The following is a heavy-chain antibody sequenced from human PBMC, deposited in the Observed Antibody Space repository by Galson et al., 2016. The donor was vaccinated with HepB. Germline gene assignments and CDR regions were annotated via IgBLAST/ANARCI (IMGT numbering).Heavy chain of an antibody. V-gene: IGHV2-5*02. Sequence: PALVKPTQTLTLTCSVSGFSLSNAEVGVAWIRQPPGKALEWPALIYWDDDKYYNPSLKNRLTITKDSSKNQVFLTMTNMDPVDTATFYWAASRGAVSRGVPSRRVRVYCDNRGQGIRVTVSS. CDR1: GFSLSNAEVG. J-gene: IGHJ4*02. D-gene: IGHD2-2*01. CDR2: IYWDDDK. CDR3: AASRGAVSRGVPSRRVRVYCDN.